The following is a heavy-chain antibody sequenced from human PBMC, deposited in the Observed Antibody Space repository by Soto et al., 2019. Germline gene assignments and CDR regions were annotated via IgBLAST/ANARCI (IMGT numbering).Heavy chain of an antibody. CDR1: GFNFSNHN. V-gene: IGHV3-30*18. D-gene: IGHD2-21*02. J-gene: IGHJ4*02. Sequence: GGSLRLSCAASGFNFSNHNMHWVRQAPGKGLEWVALISYDGSNKYYADSVKGRFTISRDNSKNTLYLQMNSLRAEDTAVYSCAKVRAHTAAWFDYCGQGTLVTVYS. CDR2: ISYDGSNK. CDR3: AKVRAHTAAWFDY.